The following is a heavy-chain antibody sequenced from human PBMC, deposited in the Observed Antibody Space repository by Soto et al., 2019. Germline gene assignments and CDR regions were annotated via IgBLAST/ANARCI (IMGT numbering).Heavy chain of an antibody. CDR2: ISTSGGST. J-gene: IGHJ4*02. Sequence: GGSLRLSCAASGFTFSSYAMSWVRQAPGKGLEWVSAISTSGGSTYYADSVKGRFTISRDNSKNTLYLQMNSLRAEDTAVYYCAKDIGPQYEGLAPFDDWGQGTLVTVSS. V-gene: IGHV3-23*01. D-gene: IGHD6-19*01. CDR1: GFTFSSYA. CDR3: AKDIGPQYEGLAPFDD.